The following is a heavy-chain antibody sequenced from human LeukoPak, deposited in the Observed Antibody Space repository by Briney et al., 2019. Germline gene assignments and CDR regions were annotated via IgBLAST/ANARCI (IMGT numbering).Heavy chain of an antibody. CDR2: IILILGIA. CDR1: GGTFSSYA. V-gene: IGHV1-69*04. J-gene: IGHJ5*02. CDR3: ARDDGYSSSWYP. D-gene: IGHD6-13*01. Sequence: SVKVSCKASGGTFSSYAISWVRQAPGQGLEWMGRIILILGIANYAQKFQGRVTITADKSTSTAYMELSSLRSEDTAVYYCARDDGYSSSWYPWGQGTLVTVSS.